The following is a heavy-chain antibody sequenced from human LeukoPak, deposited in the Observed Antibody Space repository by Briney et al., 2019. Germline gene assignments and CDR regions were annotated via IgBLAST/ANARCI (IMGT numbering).Heavy chain of an antibody. D-gene: IGHD5-18*01. Sequence: GGSLRLSCAASGFTFSSYAMSWVHQAPGKGLEWVSAISGSGGSTYYADSVKGRFTISRDNSKNTLYLQMNSLRAEDTAVYYCAKLLTVDTAMVTIDYWGQGTLVTVSS. J-gene: IGHJ4*02. CDR1: GFTFSSYA. V-gene: IGHV3-23*01. CDR3: AKLLTVDTAMVTIDY. CDR2: ISGSGGST.